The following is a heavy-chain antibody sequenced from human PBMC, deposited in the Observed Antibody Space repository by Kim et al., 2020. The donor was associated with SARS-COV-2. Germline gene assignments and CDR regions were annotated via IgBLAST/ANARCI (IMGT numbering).Heavy chain of an antibody. V-gene: IGHV3-49*02. CDR3: TRGATVVTPLDY. D-gene: IGHD4-17*01. Sequence: DYAASVKGRITISRDDSKSIAYLQMNSLKTEDTAVYYCTRGATVVTPLDYWGQGTLVTVSS. J-gene: IGHJ4*02.